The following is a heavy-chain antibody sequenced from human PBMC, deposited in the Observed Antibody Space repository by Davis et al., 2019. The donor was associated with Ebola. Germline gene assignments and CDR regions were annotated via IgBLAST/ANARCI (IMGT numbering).Heavy chain of an antibody. Sequence: GSLRLSCAASGFTFSAYYMSWIRQPPGKGLEWIGYIYYSGSTNYNPSLKSRVTISVDTSKNQFSLKLSSVTAADTAVYYCARGFAEMITFGGVIARGYFDYWGQGTLVTVSS. D-gene: IGHD3-16*02. V-gene: IGHV4-59*12. CDR1: GFTFSAYY. J-gene: IGHJ4*02. CDR3: ARGFAEMITFGGVIARGYFDY. CDR2: IYYSGST.